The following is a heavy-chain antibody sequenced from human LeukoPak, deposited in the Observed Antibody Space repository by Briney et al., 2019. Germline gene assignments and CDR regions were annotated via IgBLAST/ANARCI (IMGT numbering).Heavy chain of an antibody. Sequence: GGSLRLSCAAPGFTFSSYSMNCVGPPRGKGLEWVSSLSSSSSYIYYADSVKGRFTISRDNAKNSLYLQMNSLRAEDTAVYYCARVDGGNDYWGQGTLVTVSS. D-gene: IGHD4-23*01. CDR1: GFTFSSYS. CDR3: ARVDGGNDY. V-gene: IGHV3-21*01. CDR2: LSSSSSYI. J-gene: IGHJ4*02.